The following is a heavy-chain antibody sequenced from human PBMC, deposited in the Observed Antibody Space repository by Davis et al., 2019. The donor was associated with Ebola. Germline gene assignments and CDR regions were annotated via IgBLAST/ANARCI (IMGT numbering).Heavy chain of an antibody. D-gene: IGHD6-13*01. CDR2: IGTSGDP. CDR3: SMAAAGHGGDY. J-gene: IGHJ4*02. Sequence: GGSLRLSCAASGFTFSTYAMSWVRQAPGKGLEWVSTIGTSGDPYYADSVRGRLTISRDNFKNTAYLQMNSLKTEDTAVYYCSMAAAGHGGDYWGQGTLVTVSS. CDR1: GFTFSTYA. V-gene: IGHV3-23*01.